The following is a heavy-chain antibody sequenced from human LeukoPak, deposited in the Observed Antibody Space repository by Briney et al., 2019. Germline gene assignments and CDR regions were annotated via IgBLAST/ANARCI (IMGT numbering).Heavy chain of an antibody. J-gene: IGHJ4*02. V-gene: IGHV3-21*01. CDR2: VSSSNTNI. CDR3: ARDLGDSSGYSSY. D-gene: IGHD3-22*01. CDR1: GFTFSDYS. Sequence: GGSLRLSCAASGFTFSDYSINWVRQAPGRGLEWVSSVSSSNTNINYADSVKGRFTISRDNAKNSVSLQMNSLRAEDTAVYYCARDLGDSSGYSSYWGQGTLVSVSS.